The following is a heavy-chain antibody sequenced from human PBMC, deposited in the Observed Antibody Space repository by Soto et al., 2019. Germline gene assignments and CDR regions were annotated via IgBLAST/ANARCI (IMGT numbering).Heavy chain of an antibody. Sequence: QLQLQESGPGLVKPSETLSLTCTVSGGSISSSNYYWGWIRQPPGKGLEWIGSIFYSGSTSYNPSLQSRVIISTPAMTSRVTISVDTSKTLFSLEVSSVTAADTAVYYCARGNWHHDYWGQGTLVTVSS. J-gene: IGHJ4*02. CDR1: GGSISSSNYY. CDR2: IFYSGST. V-gene: IGHV4-39*01. CDR3: ARGNWHHDY.